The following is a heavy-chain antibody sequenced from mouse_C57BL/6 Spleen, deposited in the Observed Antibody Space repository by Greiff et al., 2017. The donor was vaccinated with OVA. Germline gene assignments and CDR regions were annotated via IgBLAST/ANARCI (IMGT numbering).Heavy chain of an antibody. Sequence: QVQLKQPGAELVKPGASVKLSCKASGYTFTSYWMHWVKQRPGRGLEWIGRIDPNSGGNKYNEKFKSKATLTVDKPSSTAYMQLSSLTSEDSAVYYCARATDYFDYWGQGTTLTVSS. CDR2: IDPNSGGN. CDR1: GYTFTSYW. CDR3: ARATDYFDY. V-gene: IGHV1-72*01. D-gene: IGHD1-1*01. J-gene: IGHJ2*01.